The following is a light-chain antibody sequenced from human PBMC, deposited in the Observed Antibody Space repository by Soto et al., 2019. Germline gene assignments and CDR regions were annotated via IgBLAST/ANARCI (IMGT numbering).Light chain of an antibody. Sequence: DIVLTQSPDSLAVSLGERATINCKSSQSDLYSSNNKNYLAWYQQKPGQPPKLLIYWASTRESGVPDRFSGSGSGTDFTLTISSLQAEDVAVYYCQQYYSTPYTFGQGTKLEIK. J-gene: IGKJ2*01. CDR3: QQYYSTPYT. CDR2: WAS. CDR1: QSDLYSSNNKNY. V-gene: IGKV4-1*01.